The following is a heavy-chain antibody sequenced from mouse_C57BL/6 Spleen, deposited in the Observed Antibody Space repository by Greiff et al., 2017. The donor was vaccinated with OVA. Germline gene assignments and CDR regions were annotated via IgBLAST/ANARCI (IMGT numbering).Heavy chain of an antibody. CDR2: ISYDGSN. Sequence: EVQLQESGPGLVKPSQSLSLPCSVTGYSITSGYYWNWIRQFPGNKLEWMGYISYDGSNNYNPSLKNRISITRDTSKNQFFLKLNSVTTEDTATYFCASGHVYRGSSSYYFDRWGQGTTLTVSS. V-gene: IGHV3-6*01. D-gene: IGHD1-1*01. J-gene: IGHJ2*01. CDR3: ASGHVYRGSSSYYFDR. CDR1: GYSITSGYY.